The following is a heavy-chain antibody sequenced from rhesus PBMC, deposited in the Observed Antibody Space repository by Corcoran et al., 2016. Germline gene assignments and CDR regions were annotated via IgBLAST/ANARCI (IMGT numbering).Heavy chain of an antibody. J-gene: IGHJ4*01. CDR2: IYGSGGST. CDR3: AREDGIAGYYFDY. D-gene: IGHD6-13*01. V-gene: IGHV4-160*01. CDR1: GGSITRNY. Sequence: QVQLQESGPGLVKPSEPLSLTCAGPGGSITRNYWRWLRQSSGKGLEWIGRIYGSGGSTDYNPSLKSRVTISTDTSKNQFSLKLSSVTAADTAVYYCAREDGIAGYYFDYWGQGVLVTVSS.